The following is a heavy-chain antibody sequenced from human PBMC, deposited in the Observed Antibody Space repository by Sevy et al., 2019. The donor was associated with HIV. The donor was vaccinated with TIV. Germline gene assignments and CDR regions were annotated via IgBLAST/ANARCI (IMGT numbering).Heavy chain of an antibody. CDR2: INPNSGGT. J-gene: IGHJ4*02. Sequence: ASVKVSCKASGYFFTGYYLHWVRQTPGQGLELMGRINPNSGGTNYAQNFQGRVTMTRDTSISTAYMELSRLRSDDTAVYYCARGGGYSSGWWTFDYWGQGTLVTVSS. D-gene: IGHD6-19*01. CDR1: GYFFTGYY. V-gene: IGHV1-2*06. CDR3: ARGGGYSSGWWTFDY.